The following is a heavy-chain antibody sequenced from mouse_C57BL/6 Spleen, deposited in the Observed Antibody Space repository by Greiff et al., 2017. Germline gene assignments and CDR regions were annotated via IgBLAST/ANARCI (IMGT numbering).Heavy chain of an antibody. J-gene: IGHJ4*01. D-gene: IGHD1-1*02. CDR3: AREGVAYYYAMDF. CDR2: IHPNSGRT. V-gene: IGHV1-64*01. CDR1: GYTFTSYW. Sequence: VQLQQPGAELVKPGASVKLSCKASGYTFTSYWMHWVKQRPGQGLEWIGMIHPNSGRTKYNEKFKSKATLTVDKSSSTAYMQLSSLTSEDSAVYYCAREGVAYYYAMDFWGQGTSVTVSS.